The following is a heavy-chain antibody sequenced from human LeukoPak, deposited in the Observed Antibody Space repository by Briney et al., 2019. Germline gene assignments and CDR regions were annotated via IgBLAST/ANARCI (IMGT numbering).Heavy chain of an antibody. CDR1: GASIRTYY. Sequence: PSETLSLTCSVSGASIRTYYWNWIRQPAGKGLEWIGRIYSSGSTNYNPSLKSRVTMSVDTSKNQFSLQLNSVTAADTAVYYCARGGRGSGDYYYYGMDVWGQGTTVTVS. CDR3: ARGGRGSGDYYYYGMDV. V-gene: IGHV4-4*07. CDR2: IYSSGST. D-gene: IGHD2-15*01. J-gene: IGHJ6*02.